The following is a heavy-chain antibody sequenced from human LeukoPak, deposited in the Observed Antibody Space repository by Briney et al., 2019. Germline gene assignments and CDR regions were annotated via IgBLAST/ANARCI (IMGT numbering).Heavy chain of an antibody. J-gene: IGHJ6*02. CDR1: GFTFSSYS. D-gene: IGHD3-3*01. V-gene: IGHV3-21*01. Sequence: GGSLRLSCAASGFTFSSYSMNWVRQAPGKGLEWVSSISSSSSYIYYADSVKGRFTSSRDNAKNSLYLQMNSLRAEDTAVYYCARVENYDFWSGYYFSGYYGMDVWGQGTTVTVSS. CDR3: ARVENYDFWSGYYFSGYYGMDV. CDR2: ISSSSSYI.